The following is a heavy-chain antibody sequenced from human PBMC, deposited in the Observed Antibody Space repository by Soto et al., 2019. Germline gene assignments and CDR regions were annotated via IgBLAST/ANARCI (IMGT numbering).Heavy chain of an antibody. J-gene: IGHJ4*01. CDR3: VRDRDIYRDMVHADL. V-gene: IGHV3-11*06. D-gene: IGHD5-18*01. CDR2: ITSSSSYT. CDR1: GFTFSDYY. Sequence: GGSLRLSCAASGFTFSDYYMSWIRQAPGKGLEWVSYITSSSSYTNYADSVRGRFTISADNAENSVFLQMNSLRDEDTAVYFCVRDRDIYRDMVHADLWGQGTLVTVS.